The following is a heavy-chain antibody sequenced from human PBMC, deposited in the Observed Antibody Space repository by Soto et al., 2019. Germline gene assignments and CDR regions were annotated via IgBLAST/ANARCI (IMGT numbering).Heavy chain of an antibody. CDR3: ARIAAAGTVTWYFDL. Sequence: VQLLESGGGLVQPGGSLRLSCAASGFTFSDYYMSWIRQAPGKGLEWVSYISSSSSYKNYADSVKGRFTISRDNAKNSLYLQMNSLRAEDTAVYYCARIAAAGTVTWYFDLWGRGTLVTVSS. J-gene: IGHJ2*01. CDR1: GFTFSDYY. D-gene: IGHD6-13*01. V-gene: IGHV3-11*03. CDR2: ISSSSSYK.